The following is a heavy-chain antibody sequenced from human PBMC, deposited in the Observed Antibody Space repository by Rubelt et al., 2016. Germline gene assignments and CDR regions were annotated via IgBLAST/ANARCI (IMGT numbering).Heavy chain of an antibody. Sequence: QVQLVQSGAEVKKPGASVKVSCKASGYTFTTYGINWVRQAPGQGLEGMGWNSAYNGNTNHAQKLQGRVTMTTDTATSTAYMELRSLRSDDTAVYYCAREAYSGRYPLIDYWGQGTLVTVSS. CDR2: NSAYNGNT. V-gene: IGHV1-18*01. CDR3: AREAYSGRYPLIDY. CDR1: GYTFTTYG. D-gene: IGHD1-26*01. J-gene: IGHJ4*02.